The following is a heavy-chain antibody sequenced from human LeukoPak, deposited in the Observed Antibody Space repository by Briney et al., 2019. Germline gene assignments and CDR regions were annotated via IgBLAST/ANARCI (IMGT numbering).Heavy chain of an antibody. V-gene: IGHV4-61*02. CDR2: IYTSGST. Sequence: SETLSLTCTVSGGSISSGSYYWSWIRQPAGKGLEWIGRIYTSGSTNYNPSLKSRVTISVDTSKNQFSLKLSSVTAADTAVYYCARALHYYDSSGSFDYWGQGTLVTVSS. D-gene: IGHD3-22*01. CDR1: GGSISSGSYY. CDR3: ARALHYYDSSGSFDY. J-gene: IGHJ4*02.